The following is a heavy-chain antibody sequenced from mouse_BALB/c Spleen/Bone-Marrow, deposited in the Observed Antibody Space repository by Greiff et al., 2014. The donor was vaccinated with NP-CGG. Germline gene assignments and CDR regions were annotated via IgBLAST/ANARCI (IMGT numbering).Heavy chain of an antibody. CDR3: ARGGVGGSYWYFDV. J-gene: IGHJ1*01. CDR2: ILPGSGST. Sequence: VQLQQSGAELMKPGASVKISCKATGYTFSSYWIEWVKQRPGHGLEWIGEILPGSGSTNYNEKFKGKATFTADTSSNTAYMQLSSLTTEVSAVYYGARGGVGGSYWYFDVWGAGTTVTVSS. V-gene: IGHV1-9*01. CDR1: GYTFSSYW. D-gene: IGHD1-1*02.